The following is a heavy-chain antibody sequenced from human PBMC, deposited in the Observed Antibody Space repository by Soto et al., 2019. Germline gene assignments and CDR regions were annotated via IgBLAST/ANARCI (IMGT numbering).Heavy chain of an antibody. CDR3: ARGSTDSYPGSRIFDF. CDR1: GLTFGSRA. Sequence: EVQLLESGGDLKQPGGSLRLSCVASGLTFGSRAMSWVRQAPGEGLQWVSTITDTGGDAKYADSVRGRFVISRDNSKKTLYLQMTSLKDEDSAMYFCARGSTDSYPGSRIFDFWGRGTLVTVSS. D-gene: IGHD3-10*01. V-gene: IGHV3-23*01. J-gene: IGHJ4*02. CDR2: ITDTGGDA.